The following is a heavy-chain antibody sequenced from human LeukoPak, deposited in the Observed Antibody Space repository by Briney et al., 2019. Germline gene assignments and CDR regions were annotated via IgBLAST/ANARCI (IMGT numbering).Heavy chain of an antibody. V-gene: IGHV4-39*01. CDR3: ARHADYDYVWGSYRYAQPFDY. Sequence: SETLSLTCTVSGISISSSNSYWGWIRQPPGKGLEWIGSIYYSGSTCYNPSLKSRVTISVDTSKNQFSLKLSSVTAADTAVYYCARHADYDYVWGSYRYAQPFDYWGQGTLVTVSS. CDR1: GISISSSNSY. J-gene: IGHJ4*02. CDR2: IYYSGST. D-gene: IGHD3-16*02.